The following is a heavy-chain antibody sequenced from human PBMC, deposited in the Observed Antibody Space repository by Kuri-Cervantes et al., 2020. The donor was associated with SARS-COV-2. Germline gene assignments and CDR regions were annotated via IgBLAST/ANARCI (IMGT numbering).Heavy chain of an antibody. CDR3: ARGLVLIAARTYYYYYYGMDV. D-gene: IGHD6-6*01. Sequence: GESLKISCAASGFTFSSYGMHWVRQAPGKGLEWVAVIWYDGSNKYYTDSAKGRFTISRDNSKNTLYLQMNSLRAEDTAVYYCARGLVLIAARTYYYYYYGMDVWGQGTTVTVSS. V-gene: IGHV3-33*01. CDR2: IWYDGSNK. J-gene: IGHJ6*02. CDR1: GFTFSSYG.